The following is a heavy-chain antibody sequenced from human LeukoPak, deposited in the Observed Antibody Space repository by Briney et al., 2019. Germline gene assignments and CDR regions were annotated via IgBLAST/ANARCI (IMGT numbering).Heavy chain of an antibody. CDR1: GFTFSSYA. V-gene: IGHV3-23*01. Sequence: GGSLRLSCAASGFTFSSYAMSWVRQAPGKGLEWVSAISGSGGSTYYADSVKGRFTISRDNSKNTLYLQMNSLRAEDTAVYYCAKRSSYYDSSGYYSPLDYGGQGTLVTVSS. D-gene: IGHD3-22*01. CDR2: ISGSGGST. CDR3: AKRSSYYDSSGYYSPLDY. J-gene: IGHJ4*02.